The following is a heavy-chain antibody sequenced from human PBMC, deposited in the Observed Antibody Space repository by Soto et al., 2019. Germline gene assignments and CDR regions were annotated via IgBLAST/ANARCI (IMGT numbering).Heavy chain of an antibody. Sequence: EVQLVESGGGLIQPGGSLRPSFAASGFTVVTNYMGWVRQAPGKGRGGVSVIYSGGSTYYADSVKGRFTISRDNSKNTLYLQMNSLRAEDTAVYYCARDRVESGYPEYFQHWGQGTLVTVSS. CDR1: GFTVVTNY. CDR2: IYSGGST. CDR3: ARDRVESGYPEYFQH. V-gene: IGHV3-53*01. D-gene: IGHD3-22*01. J-gene: IGHJ1*01.